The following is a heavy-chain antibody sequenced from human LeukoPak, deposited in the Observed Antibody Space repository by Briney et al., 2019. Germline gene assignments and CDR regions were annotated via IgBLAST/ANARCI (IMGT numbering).Heavy chain of an antibody. CDR1: GFTFSSNG. D-gene: IGHD2-15*01. CDR3: ARSDGYCSGGSCYSDAFDI. CDR2: IWYDGSDK. J-gene: IGHJ3*02. V-gene: IGHV3-33*03. Sequence: PGGSLRLSCAASGFTFSSNGMHWVRQAPGKGLEWVAIIWYDGSDKYYADSVKGRFTISRDNAKNSLYLQMNSLRAEDTAVYFCARSDGYCSGGSCYSDAFDIWGQGTMVTVSS.